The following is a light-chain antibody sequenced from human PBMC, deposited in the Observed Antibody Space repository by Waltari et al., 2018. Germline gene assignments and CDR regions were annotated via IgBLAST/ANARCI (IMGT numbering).Light chain of an antibody. Sequence: QSALTQPRSVSGSPGQSVTISCTGASSDVGGYNYVSCYQQHPGKAPKFIIYDGTKPPSGVPDRFAGSKYGNTASLTISGLQAEDEADYYCCSYAGSLYLFGTGTKVTVL. V-gene: IGLV2-11*01. CDR3: CSYAGSLYL. CDR1: SSDVGGYNY. J-gene: IGLJ1*01. CDR2: DGT.